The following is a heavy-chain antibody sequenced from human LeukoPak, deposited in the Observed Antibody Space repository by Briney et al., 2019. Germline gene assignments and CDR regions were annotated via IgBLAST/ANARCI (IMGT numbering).Heavy chain of an antibody. CDR1: GGSISSYY. J-gene: IGHJ4*02. V-gene: IGHV4-59*01. CDR3: ARDGGIVGKTTYFDH. CDR2: IFRIGHT. D-gene: IGHD1-26*01. Sequence: SETLSLTCTVSGGSISSYYWSWIRQPPGKGLKWIGHIFRIGHTNSNASLKSRVTISIDTSKNQFSLKLNSVTAADTAVYWCARDGGIVGKTTYFDHWGQGTLVTVSS.